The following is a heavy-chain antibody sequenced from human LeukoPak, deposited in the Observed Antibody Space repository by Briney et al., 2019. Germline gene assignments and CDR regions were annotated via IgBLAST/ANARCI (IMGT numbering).Heavy chain of an antibody. D-gene: IGHD3-3*01. V-gene: IGHV1-8*01. Sequence: ASVKVSCKASGYTFTIYDINCVRQATGQGLEWMGWMNVNSGVPDYAQNFQGRVTMTRNTSISTAYMELTSLRSEDTAVYYCARGRRHYEFESGYYRNYYFDYWGQATMATVSS. CDR1: GYTFTIYD. CDR3: ARGRRHYEFESGYYRNYYFDY. CDR2: MNVNSGVP. J-gene: IGHJ4*02.